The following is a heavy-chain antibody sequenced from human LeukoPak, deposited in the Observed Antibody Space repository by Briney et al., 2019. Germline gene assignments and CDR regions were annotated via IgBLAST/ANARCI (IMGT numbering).Heavy chain of an antibody. V-gene: IGHV7-4-1*02. Sequence: ASVKVSCKASGYTFTNYAINWVRQAPGQGLEWMGWINTNTGNPTYAQGLTGRFVFSLDTSVSTAYLQISGLKAEDTAVYHCARVTLNLWFGELSPDHWGQGTLVTVSS. CDR2: INTNTGNP. D-gene: IGHD3-10*01. CDR3: ARVTLNLWFGELSPDH. J-gene: IGHJ5*02. CDR1: GYTFTNYA.